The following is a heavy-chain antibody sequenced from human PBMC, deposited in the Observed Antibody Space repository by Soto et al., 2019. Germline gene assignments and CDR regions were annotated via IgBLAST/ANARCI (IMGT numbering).Heavy chain of an antibody. D-gene: IGHD6-13*01. CDR2: IYSGGST. Sequence: GGSLRLSCAASGFTVSSNYMSWVRQAPGKGLEWVSVIYSGGSTYYADSVKGRFTISRDNSKNTLYLQMNSLRAEDTAVYYCASPISSSWYGSDYWGQGTLVTVSS. CDR3: ASPISSSWYGSDY. V-gene: IGHV3-53*01. J-gene: IGHJ4*02. CDR1: GFTVSSNY.